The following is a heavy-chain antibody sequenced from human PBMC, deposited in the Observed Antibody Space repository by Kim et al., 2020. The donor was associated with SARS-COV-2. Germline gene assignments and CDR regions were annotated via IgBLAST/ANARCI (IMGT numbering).Heavy chain of an antibody. CDR2: ISYDGSNK. D-gene: IGHD3-3*02. CDR1: GFTFSSYA. Sequence: GGSLRLSCAASGFTFSSYAMHWVRQAPGKGLEWVAVISYDGSNKYYADSVKGRFTISRDNSKNTLYLQMNSLRAEDTAVYYCARDSGLAGVRYYGMDVWGQGTTVTVSS. J-gene: IGHJ6*02. V-gene: IGHV3-30*04. CDR3: ARDSGLAGVRYYGMDV.